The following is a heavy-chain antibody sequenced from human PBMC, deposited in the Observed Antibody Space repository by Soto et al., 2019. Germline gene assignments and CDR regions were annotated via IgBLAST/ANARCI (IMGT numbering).Heavy chain of an antibody. V-gene: IGHV1-69*01. D-gene: IGHD3-16*01. Sequence: QVQLVQSGADVKKPGSSVKVSCKTSGGPFGSSAISWVRQAPAQGLEWMGEIIPVFDKANYAQNFQGRLTITADAPTGTVFMQLSSLRSEDTAVYFCARLRRDWGDAFDLWGLGTFVTVSS. CDR3: ARLRRDWGDAFDL. J-gene: IGHJ3*01. CDR1: GGPFGSSA. CDR2: IIPVFDKA.